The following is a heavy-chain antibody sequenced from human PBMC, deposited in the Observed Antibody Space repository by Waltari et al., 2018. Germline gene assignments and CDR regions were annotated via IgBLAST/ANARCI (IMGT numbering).Heavy chain of an antibody. Sequence: EVHLVESGGGLVQPGGSLHLSCAVSGFTFSDFTMYWVRQASGKGLEWVGHIRSKANNYATGNAASVKGRFTVSRDDSKNTAYLQMNSLRTEDTAIYYCTNFMSGWGQGTTVTVSS. V-gene: IGHV3-73*02. CDR3: TNFMSG. CDR2: IRSKANNYAT. D-gene: IGHD3-10*01. CDR1: GFTFSDFT. J-gene: IGHJ6*02.